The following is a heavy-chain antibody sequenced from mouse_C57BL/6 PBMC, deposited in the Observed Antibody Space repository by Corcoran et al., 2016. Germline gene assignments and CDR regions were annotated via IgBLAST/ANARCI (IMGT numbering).Heavy chain of an antibody. CDR2: INPNNGGT. J-gene: IGHJ3*01. CDR1: GYTFTDYY. CDR3: ARSDYDRVWFAY. D-gene: IGHD2-4*01. Sequence: EVQLQQSGPELVKPGASVKISCKASGYTFTDYYMNWVKQSHGKSLEWIGDINPNNGGTSYNQKFKGKATLTVDKSSSTAYMELRSLTSEDSEVYYCARSDYDRVWFAYWGQGTLVTVSA. V-gene: IGHV1-26*01.